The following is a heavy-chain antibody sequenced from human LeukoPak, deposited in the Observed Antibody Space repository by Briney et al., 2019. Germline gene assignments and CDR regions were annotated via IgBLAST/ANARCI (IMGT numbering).Heavy chain of an antibody. J-gene: IGHJ4*02. CDR2: ISSSSSDT. Sequence: PGGSLRLSCAASGFTFSDYYMSWIRQAPGKGLEWVPYISSSSSDTNYADSVKGRFTISRDNAKKSLYLQMNSLRAEDTAVYYCASGNWGCSSATCDYFDYWGQGTLVTVSS. D-gene: IGHD2-2*01. CDR1: GFTFSDYY. V-gene: IGHV3-11*03. CDR3: ASGNWGCSSATCDYFDY.